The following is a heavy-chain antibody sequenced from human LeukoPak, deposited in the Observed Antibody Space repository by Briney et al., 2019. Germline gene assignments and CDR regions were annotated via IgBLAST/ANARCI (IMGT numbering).Heavy chain of an antibody. J-gene: IGHJ4*02. Sequence: SETLSLTCTVSGGSISSSSYYWGWIRQPPEKGLEWIGSIYYSGSTYYNPSLKSRVTISVDTSKNQFSLKLSSVTAADTAVYYCAILDGDDYWGQGTLVTVSS. CDR2: IYYSGST. CDR3: AILDGDDY. V-gene: IGHV4-39*01. CDR1: GGSISSSSYY. D-gene: IGHD3-3*01.